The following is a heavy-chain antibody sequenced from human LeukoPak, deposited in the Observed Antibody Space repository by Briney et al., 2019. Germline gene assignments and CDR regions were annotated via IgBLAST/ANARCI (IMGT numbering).Heavy chain of an antibody. J-gene: IGHJ6*02. V-gene: IGHV4-59*01. CDR3: ARHLRYYGMDV. CDR2: IYYSGST. CDR1: GGSISSYY. Sequence: PSETLSLTCTVSGGSISSYYRSWIRQPPGKGLEWIGYIYYSGSTNYNPSLKSRVTISVDTSKNQFSLKLSSVTAADTAVYYCARHLRYYGMDVWGQGTTVTVSS.